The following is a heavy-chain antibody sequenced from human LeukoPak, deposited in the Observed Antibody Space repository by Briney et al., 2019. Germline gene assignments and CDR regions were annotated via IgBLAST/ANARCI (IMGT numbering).Heavy chain of an antibody. Sequence: GGSLRLSCAVSGFSLSRYAMSWVRKAPGKGLEWVSAISDSGGSTYYADSVKGRFTVSRDNSRNTLYLQMNTLRAEDTAVYYCAKCRGSSWSDYFDYWGQGTLVTVSS. CDR1: GFSLSRYA. CDR2: ISDSGGST. CDR3: AKCRGSSWSDYFDY. V-gene: IGHV3-23*01. J-gene: IGHJ4*02. D-gene: IGHD6-13*01.